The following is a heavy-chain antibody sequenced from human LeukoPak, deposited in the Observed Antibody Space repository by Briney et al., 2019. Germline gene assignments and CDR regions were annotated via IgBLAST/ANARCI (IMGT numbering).Heavy chain of an antibody. Sequence: PGGSLRLSCAASGFTFSSYSMNWVRQAPGKGLEWVSSISSSSSYIHYADSVKGRFTISRDNAKNSLYLQMNSLRAEDTAVYYCARDFCSGGSCYWGFDNWGQGTLVTVSS. V-gene: IGHV3-21*01. J-gene: IGHJ4*02. CDR1: GFTFSSYS. CDR3: ARDFCSGGSCYWGFDN. CDR2: ISSSSSYI. D-gene: IGHD2-15*01.